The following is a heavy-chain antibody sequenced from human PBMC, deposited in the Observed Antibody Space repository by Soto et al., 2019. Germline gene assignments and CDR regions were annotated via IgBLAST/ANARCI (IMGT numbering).Heavy chain of an antibody. CDR3: AGSLRDTAKTNWFDP. V-gene: IGHV4-31*03. CDR1: GGSISSGGYY. CDR2: IYYSGST. D-gene: IGHD5-18*01. Sequence: SETLSLTCTVSGGSISSGGYYWSWIRQHPGKGLEWIGYIYYSGSTYYNPSLKSRVAISVDTSKNQFSLKLSSVTAADTAVYYCAGSLRDTAKTNWFDPWGQGTLVTVSS. J-gene: IGHJ5*02.